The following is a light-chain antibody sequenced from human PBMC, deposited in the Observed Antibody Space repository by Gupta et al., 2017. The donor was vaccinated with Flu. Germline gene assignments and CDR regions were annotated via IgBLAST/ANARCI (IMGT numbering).Light chain of an antibody. J-gene: IGLJ1*01. Sequence: QPVLTQPPSVAGAPARRATIPSFCCSPNIGAGYDVHWYQQLPGTAPKLLIYVNNHRPSGVPDRFSGSKSGTSASLAITGLQAEDEADYYCPSYDSSLSAYVFGTGTKVTVL. CDR3: PSYDSSLSAYV. CDR1: SPNIGAGYD. V-gene: IGLV1-40*01. CDR2: VNN.